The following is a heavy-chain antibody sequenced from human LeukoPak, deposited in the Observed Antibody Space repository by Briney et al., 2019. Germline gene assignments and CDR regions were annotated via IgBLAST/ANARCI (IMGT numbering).Heavy chain of an antibody. CDR1: GFTVSSNY. CDR2: IYSGGGT. V-gene: IGHV3-53*01. J-gene: IGHJ4*02. CDR3: VRDGGAGFDY. Sequence: PGGSLRLSCAASGFTVSSNYMSWVRQAPGKGLEWVSVIYSGGGTYYADSVKGRFTISRDDSKNTLYLQMDSLRAEDTAVYCCVRDGGAGFDYWGQGTLVTVSS. D-gene: IGHD1-14*01.